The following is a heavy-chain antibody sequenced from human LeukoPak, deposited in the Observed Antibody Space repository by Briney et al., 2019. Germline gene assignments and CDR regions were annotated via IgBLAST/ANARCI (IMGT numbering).Heavy chain of an antibody. CDR2: IYYSGST. CDR1: GGSISSSSYY. Sequence: PSETLSLTCTVSGGSISSSSYYWGWIRQPPGKGLEWIGSIYYSGSTYYNPSLKSRVTISVDTSKNQFSLKLSSVTAADTAVYYCARHSGAGTGFVYWGQGTLVTVSS. CDR3: ARHSGAGTGFVY. D-gene: IGHD6-19*01. V-gene: IGHV4-39*01. J-gene: IGHJ4*02.